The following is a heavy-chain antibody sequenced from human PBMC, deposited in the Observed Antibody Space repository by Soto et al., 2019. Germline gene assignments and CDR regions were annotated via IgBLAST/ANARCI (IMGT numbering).Heavy chain of an antibody. J-gene: IGHJ4*02. CDR2: ISAHNDNT. CDR3: ARGRYGDY. V-gene: IGHV1-18*01. CDR1: GYTFTSYG. D-gene: IGHD1-1*01. Sequence: QVNLVQSGAEVRKPGASVKVSCKGSGYTFTSYGIAWVRQAPGQGLEWMGWISAHNDNTNYAQKVQGRVTATRDTSTSTAYMELRNPRSDDTAVYYCARGRYGDYWGQGALVTVSS.